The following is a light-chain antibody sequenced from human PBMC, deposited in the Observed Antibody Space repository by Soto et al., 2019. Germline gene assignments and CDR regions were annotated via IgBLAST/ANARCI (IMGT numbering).Light chain of an antibody. V-gene: IGKV1-39*01. J-gene: IGKJ4*01. Sequence: DIQMTQSPSSLSASVGDRVTITCRASQSISNYLKWYQQKPGKAPKLLMYAASSLHSGVPSRFSGSGSGTDFTLTISSLRPEDFATYYCQQSYSSLTFGGGTKVEI. CDR1: QSISNY. CDR2: AAS. CDR3: QQSYSSLT.